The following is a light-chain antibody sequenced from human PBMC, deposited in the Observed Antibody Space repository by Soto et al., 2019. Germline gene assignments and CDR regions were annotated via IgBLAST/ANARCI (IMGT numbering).Light chain of an antibody. CDR3: QHRTNWTRT. Sequence: EIVLTQSPATLSLSPGERATLSCRASQSVGTFLAWYQQKPGQAPRLLIYDASNRATGIPARFSGTGSGTDFALTISSVEPADFAVYYCQHRTNWTRTFGQGTKLDIK. CDR1: QSVGTF. V-gene: IGKV3-11*01. J-gene: IGKJ2*01. CDR2: DAS.